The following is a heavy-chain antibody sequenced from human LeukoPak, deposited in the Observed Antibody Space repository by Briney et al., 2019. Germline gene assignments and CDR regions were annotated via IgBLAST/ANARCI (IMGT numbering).Heavy chain of an antibody. CDR3: ASYYYDSSGYYSPAEYFQH. CDR2: ISAYNGNT. V-gene: IGHV1-18*01. CDR1: GYTFTSYG. J-gene: IGHJ1*01. Sequence: ASVKVSCKASGYTFTSYGISWVRQAPGQGLEWMGWISAYNGNTNYAQKLQGRVTMTTDTSTSTAYMELSSLRSEDTAVYYCASYYYDSSGYYSPAEYFQHWGQGTLVTVSS. D-gene: IGHD3-22*01.